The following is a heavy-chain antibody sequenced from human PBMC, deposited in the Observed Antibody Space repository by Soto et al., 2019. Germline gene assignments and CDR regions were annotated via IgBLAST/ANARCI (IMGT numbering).Heavy chain of an antibody. CDR3: ATSYGSRSTNLVY. CDR1: GGTFNSYT. V-gene: IGHV1-69*02. Sequence: QVQLVQSGAELKKPGSSVKVSGSASGGTFNSYTIHCVRQAPGHGLECVGSGNPIVGMSTSALKFQGRVTINADRSTSKAYMDRSSLKSEYTAVYYCATSYGSRSTNLVYGGQVTLVTVSS. CDR2: GNPIVGMS. J-gene: IGHJ4*02. D-gene: IGHD3-10*01.